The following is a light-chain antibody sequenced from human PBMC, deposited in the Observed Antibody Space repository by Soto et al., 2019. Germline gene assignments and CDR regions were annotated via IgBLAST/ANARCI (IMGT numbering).Light chain of an antibody. CDR2: GAS. V-gene: IGKV3-20*01. CDR1: QSVSSSY. J-gene: IGKJ4*01. Sequence: EIVLTQSPGTLSLSPGERATLSYRASQSVSSSYLAWYQQKPGQAPRLLIYGASSRATGIPDRFSGSASGTDFTLTISRLEPEDFAGYYCQQYDSSPLTFGGGTKVEIK. CDR3: QQYDSSPLT.